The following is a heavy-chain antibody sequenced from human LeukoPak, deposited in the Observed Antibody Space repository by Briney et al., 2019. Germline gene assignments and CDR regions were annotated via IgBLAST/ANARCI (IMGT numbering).Heavy chain of an antibody. V-gene: IGHV4-59*01. J-gene: IGHJ6*03. Sequence: SETLSLTCTVSGGSISSYYWSWIRQPPGKGLEWIGYTYYSGSTNYNPSLKSRVTISVDTSKNQFSLKLSSVTAADTAVYYCASLLGSSGWDNYYYYMDVWGKGTTVTISS. CDR1: GGSISSYY. D-gene: IGHD6-19*01. CDR2: TYYSGST. CDR3: ASLLGSSGWDNYYYYMDV.